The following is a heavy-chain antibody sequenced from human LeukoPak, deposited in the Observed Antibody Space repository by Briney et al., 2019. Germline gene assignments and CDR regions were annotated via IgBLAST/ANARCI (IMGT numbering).Heavy chain of an antibody. V-gene: IGHV3-33*01. J-gene: IGHJ5*02. D-gene: IGHD4-11*01. CDR3: ARDLYRDSLPVSWFDP. CDR1: GFTFSSYG. Sequence: GGSLRLSCAASGFTFSSYGMHWVRQAPGKGLEWVAVMWYDGSNKYYADSVKGRFTISRDNSKNTLYLQMNSLRSDDTAVYNCARDLYRDSLPVSWFDPWGQGTLVTVSS. CDR2: MWYDGSNK.